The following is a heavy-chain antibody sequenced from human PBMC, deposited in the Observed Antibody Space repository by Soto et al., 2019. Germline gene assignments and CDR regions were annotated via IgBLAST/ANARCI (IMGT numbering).Heavy chain of an antibody. Sequence: GGSLRLSCAASGFTFSSYSMNWVRQAPGKGLEWVSSISSSSNYIYYADSMKGRFTISRDNAKNSLYLQMNSLRAEDTAVYYCARDTGVEYSSSPLDYWGQGTLVTVSS. CDR1: GFTFSSYS. CDR2: ISSSSNYI. D-gene: IGHD6-6*01. CDR3: ARDTGVEYSSSPLDY. V-gene: IGHV3-21*01. J-gene: IGHJ4*02.